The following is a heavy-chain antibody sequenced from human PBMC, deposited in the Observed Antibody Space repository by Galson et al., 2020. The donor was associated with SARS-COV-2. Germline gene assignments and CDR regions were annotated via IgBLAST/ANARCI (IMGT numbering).Heavy chain of an antibody. Sequence: SETLSLTCAVSGYSLTSGSYWGWLRQPPGQGLEWIGSIYHSGSTYYTPSLKSRVTISVDTSKNQFSLKLSSVTAADTAVYYCARRGGFDYWGQGTLVTVSS. D-gene: IGHD3-16*01. V-gene: IGHV4-38-2*01. CDR2: IYHSGST. J-gene: IGHJ4*02. CDR3: ARRGGFDY. CDR1: GYSLTSGSY.